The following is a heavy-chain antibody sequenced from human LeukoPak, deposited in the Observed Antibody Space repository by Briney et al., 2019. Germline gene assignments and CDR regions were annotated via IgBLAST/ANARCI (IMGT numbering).Heavy chain of an antibody. V-gene: IGHV1-18*01. CDR1: GYTFTSYG. CDR3: ARGGHFTMVRGVIIWGYFDY. Sequence: ASVKVSCKASGYTFTSYGISWVRQAPGQGLEWMGWISAYNGNTNYAQKLQGRVTMTTGTSTSTAYMELRSLRSDDTAVYYCARGGHFTMVRGVIIWGYFDYWGQGTLVTVSS. D-gene: IGHD3-10*01. J-gene: IGHJ4*02. CDR2: ISAYNGNT.